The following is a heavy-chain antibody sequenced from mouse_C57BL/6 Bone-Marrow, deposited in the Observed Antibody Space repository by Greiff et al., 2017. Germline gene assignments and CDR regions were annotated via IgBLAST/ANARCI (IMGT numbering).Heavy chain of an antibody. D-gene: IGHD1-1*01. V-gene: IGHV5-12*01. CDR3: AREDYYGSSLRFAY. CDR1: GFTFSDYY. J-gene: IGHJ3*01. Sequence: EVQGVESGGGLVQPGGSLKLSCAASGFTFSDYYMYWVRQTPEKRLEWVAYISNGGGSTYYPDTVKGRFTISRDNAKNTLYLQMSRLKSEDTAMYYCAREDYYGSSLRFAYWGQGTLVTVSA. CDR2: ISNGGGST.